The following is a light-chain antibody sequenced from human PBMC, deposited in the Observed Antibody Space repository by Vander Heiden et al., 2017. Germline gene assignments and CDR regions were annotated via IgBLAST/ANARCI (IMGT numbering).Light chain of an antibody. CDR1: QSVINRY. J-gene: IGKJ2*01. CDR2: DAS. Sequence: EIVLTQSPGTLSLSPGERATLSCRASQSVINRYLAWYQQKPGQGPRLLIYDASNRATGIPDRFSGGGSGTDFALTISRLEPEDFAVYFCHQYGGSLPYTFGQGTKLEIK. CDR3: HQYGGSLPYT. V-gene: IGKV3-20*01.